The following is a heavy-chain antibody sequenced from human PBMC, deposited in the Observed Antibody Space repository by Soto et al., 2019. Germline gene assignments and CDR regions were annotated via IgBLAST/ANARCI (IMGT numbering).Heavy chain of an antibody. CDR1: GYTFTGYY. D-gene: IGHD2-2*01. V-gene: IGHV1-2*07. CDR3: ARETSCSSTSGYSPLDY. Sequence: QVQLVQSGAEVKKPGASVKVSCKASGYTFTGYYMHWVRQAPGQGLEWMGWINPNSGGTNYAHKFQGRVTMTRDTSISTAYMELSRLRSDDTAVYYCARETSCSSTSGYSPLDYWGQGTLVTVSS. J-gene: IGHJ4*02. CDR2: INPNSGGT.